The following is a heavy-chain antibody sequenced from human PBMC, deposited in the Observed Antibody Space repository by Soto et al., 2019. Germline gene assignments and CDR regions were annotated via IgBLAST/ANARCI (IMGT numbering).Heavy chain of an antibody. CDR2: IKSKTDGGTT. D-gene: IGHD3-22*01. CDR3: TTDRYYASSGYYPFDY. V-gene: IGHV3-15*01. Sequence: GGSRRRSCAAAGFTLINTWMSRGRQAPGKGLEWVGRIKSKTDGGTTDSAAPVKGRFTISRDDSKNTLYLQMNSLKTEDTAVYYCTTDRYYASSGYYPFDYWGQGTLDTVSS. J-gene: IGHJ4*02. CDR1: GFTLINTW.